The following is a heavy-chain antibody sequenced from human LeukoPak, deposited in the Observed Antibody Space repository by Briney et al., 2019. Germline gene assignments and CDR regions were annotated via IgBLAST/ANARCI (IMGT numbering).Heavy chain of an antibody. Sequence: PRASVKVSCKASGYTFTSYGISWVRQAPGQGLEWMGWISAYNGNTNYAQKLQGRVTMTTDTSTSTAYMELRSLRSDDTAVYYCARVNPRYYGDYPCDYWGQGTLVTVSS. V-gene: IGHV1-18*01. CDR2: ISAYNGNT. CDR1: GYTFTSYG. J-gene: IGHJ4*02. CDR3: ARVNPRYYGDYPCDY. D-gene: IGHD4-17*01.